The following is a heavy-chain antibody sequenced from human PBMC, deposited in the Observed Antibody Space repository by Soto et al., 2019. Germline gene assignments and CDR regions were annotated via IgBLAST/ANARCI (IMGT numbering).Heavy chain of an antibody. V-gene: IGHV3-23*01. CDR3: ASCTYYYYGMDV. CDR1: GFTFSSYA. Sequence: GGSLRLSCAASGFTFSSYAMSWVRQAPGKGLEWVSAISGSGGSTYYADSVKGRFTISRDNSKNTLYLQMNSLRAEDTAVYYCASCTYYYYGMDVWGQGTTVTVSS. J-gene: IGHJ6*02. D-gene: IGHD2-15*01. CDR2: ISGSGGST.